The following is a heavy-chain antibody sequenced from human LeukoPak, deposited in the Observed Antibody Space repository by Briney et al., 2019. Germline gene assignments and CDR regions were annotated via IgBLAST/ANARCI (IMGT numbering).Heavy chain of an antibody. V-gene: IGHV3-30*03. Sequence: PGGSLRLSCAASGFSFGSYGIHWVRQAPGKGLEWVAVISHEGSAKYHADSVKGRFTVSRDNSKNMVYLQMNSLRAEDTAVYYCTRAYDSSGYYDYYYGMDVWGQGTTVTVSS. CDR1: GFSFGSYG. CDR2: ISHEGSAK. J-gene: IGHJ6*02. D-gene: IGHD3-22*01. CDR3: TRAYDSSGYYDYYYGMDV.